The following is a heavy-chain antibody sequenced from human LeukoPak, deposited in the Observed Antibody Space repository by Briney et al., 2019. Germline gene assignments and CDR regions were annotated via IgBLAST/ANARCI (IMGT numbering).Heavy chain of an antibody. J-gene: IGHJ4*02. CDR3: ARGEQYGSGTVQFDY. CDR2: IYYSGST. CDR1: GGSISSRTYY. D-gene: IGHD3-10*01. Sequence: SETLSLTCTVSGGSISSRTYYWGWIRQPPGKGLEWIASIYYSGSTYYNPSLKSRVTISIDTSKNQFSLKLSSVTAADTAVYYCARGEQYGSGTVQFDYWGQGTLVTVSS. V-gene: IGHV4-39*01.